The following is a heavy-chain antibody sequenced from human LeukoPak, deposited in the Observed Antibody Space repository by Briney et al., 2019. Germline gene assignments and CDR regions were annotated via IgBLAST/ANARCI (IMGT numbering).Heavy chain of an antibody. Sequence: SETLSLTCAVYGGSFSGYYWSWIRQPPGKGLEWIGEINHSGSTNYNPSLKSRVTISVDTSKNQFSLKLSSVTAADTAVYYCARGSVGYCSSTSCYNGRWAKANWFDPWGQGTLVTVSS. CDR2: INHSGST. V-gene: IGHV4-34*01. CDR1: GGSFSGYY. J-gene: IGHJ5*02. D-gene: IGHD2-2*02. CDR3: ARGSVGYCSSTSCYNGRWAKANWFDP.